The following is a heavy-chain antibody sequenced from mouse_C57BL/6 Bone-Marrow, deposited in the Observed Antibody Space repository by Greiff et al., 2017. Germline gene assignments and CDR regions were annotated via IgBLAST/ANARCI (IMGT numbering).Heavy chain of an antibody. Sequence: QVTLKESGPGILQSSQTLSLTCSFSGFSLSTSGMGVSWIRQPSGKGLEWLAHIYWDDDKRYNPSLKSRLTISKDTSRNQVFLKITSVDTADTATYYCARSPQLGRAYYYAMDYWGQGTSVTVSS. CDR3: ARSPQLGRAYYYAMDY. J-gene: IGHJ4*01. CDR1: GFSLSTSGMG. V-gene: IGHV8-12*01. D-gene: IGHD4-1*02. CDR2: IYWDDDK.